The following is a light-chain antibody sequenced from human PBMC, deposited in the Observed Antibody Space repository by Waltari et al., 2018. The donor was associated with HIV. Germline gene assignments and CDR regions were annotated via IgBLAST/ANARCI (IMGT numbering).Light chain of an antibody. CDR1: SSNIGAGSD. J-gene: IGLJ3*02. CDR2: GTS. Sequence: QSVLTQPPSVSGAPGQRVTISCTGRSSNIGAGSDVHCYKQLPGTAPKLLIYGTSNRPSGVPDRFSASKSGTSASLAITGLQAEDEADYYCQSYDSSLSGKVFGGGTKLTVL. V-gene: IGLV1-40*01. CDR3: QSYDSSLSGKV.